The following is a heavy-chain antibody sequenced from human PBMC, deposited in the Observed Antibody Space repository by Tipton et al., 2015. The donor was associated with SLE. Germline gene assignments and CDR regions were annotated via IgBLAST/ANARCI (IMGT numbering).Heavy chain of an antibody. V-gene: IGHV3-7*01. J-gene: IGHJ3*02. CDR2: IKPDGSEK. D-gene: IGHD3-16*01. CDR1: GFTFTTFW. CDR3: ARVLYNGYGWGHDGFDI. Sequence: SLRLSCAASGFTFTTFWMTWVRQAPGKGLEWVANIKPDGSEKYYVDSVKGRFTISRDNTKNSVYLQVNSLRVEDTAVYYCARVLYNGYGWGHDGFDIWGQGTMVTVSS.